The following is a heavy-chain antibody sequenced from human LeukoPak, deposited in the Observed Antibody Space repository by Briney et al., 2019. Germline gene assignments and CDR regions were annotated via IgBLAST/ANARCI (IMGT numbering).Heavy chain of an antibody. V-gene: IGHV3-9*01. CDR1: GFTLDDYA. J-gene: IGHJ4*02. D-gene: IGHD5-18*01. Sequence: GRSLRLSCAASGFTLDDYAMHWVRQAPGKGLEWVSGISWNSGSIGYADSVKGRFTISRDNAKNSLYLQMNSLRAEDTALYYCAKEDVDTANFDYWGQGTLVTVSS. CDR2: ISWNSGSI. CDR3: AKEDVDTANFDY.